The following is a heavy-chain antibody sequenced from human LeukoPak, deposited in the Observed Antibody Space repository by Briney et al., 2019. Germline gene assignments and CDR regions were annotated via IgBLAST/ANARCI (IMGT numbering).Heavy chain of an antibody. CDR3: TRDYYGSGSYPFDY. CDR1: GFTFSSYG. Sequence: GGSLRLSCAASGFTFSSYGMHWVRQAPGKGLEWVAVIWYDGSNKYYADSVKGRFTISRDNSKTTLYLQMNSLRAEDTAVYYCTRDYYGSGSYPFDYWGQGTLVTVSS. V-gene: IGHV3-33*01. D-gene: IGHD3-10*01. J-gene: IGHJ4*02. CDR2: IWYDGSNK.